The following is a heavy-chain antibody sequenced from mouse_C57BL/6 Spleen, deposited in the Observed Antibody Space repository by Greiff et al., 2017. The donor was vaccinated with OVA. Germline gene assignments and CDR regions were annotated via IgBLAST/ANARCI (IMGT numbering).Heavy chain of an antibody. Sequence: QVRLQQPGAELVKPGASVKMSCKASGYTFNSYWITWVKQRPGQGLEWIGDIYPGSGSTNYNEKFKSKATLTVDTSSSTAYMQLSSLTSEDSAVYYCARFYDGYLAWFAYWGQGTLVTVSA. J-gene: IGHJ3*01. D-gene: IGHD2-3*01. CDR1: GYTFNSYW. CDR3: ARFYDGYLAWFAY. CDR2: IYPGSGST. V-gene: IGHV1-55*01.